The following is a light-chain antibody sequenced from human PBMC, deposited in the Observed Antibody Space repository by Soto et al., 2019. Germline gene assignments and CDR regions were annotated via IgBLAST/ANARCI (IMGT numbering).Light chain of an antibody. CDR2: LNSDGSL. J-gene: IGLJ2*01. V-gene: IGLV4-69*01. CDR1: SGHSNYA. CDR3: QTWGTGIVV. Sequence: QSVLTQSPSASASLGASVKLTCTLSSGHSNYAIAWHQQQPEKGPRYLMKLNSDGSLSKGDGIPDRFSGSSSGAERYLTISSLQSEDEADYYCQTWGTGIVVFGGGTQLTVL.